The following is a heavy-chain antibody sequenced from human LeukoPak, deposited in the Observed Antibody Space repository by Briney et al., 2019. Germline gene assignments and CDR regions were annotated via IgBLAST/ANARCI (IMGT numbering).Heavy chain of an antibody. CDR3: ARGVYCSGPSLQYTGGWYYFDT. Sequence: SETLSLTCSVSGYSISTGYYCGWIRQPPGKKLQGCGGIYYSGSTYYNPPPNSRGAITVGTSKNQYTLKLSSVTAADTAVYYGARGVYCSGPSLQYTGGWYYFDTWGQGTLVTVSS. CDR2: IYYSGST. J-gene: IGHJ4*02. V-gene: IGHV4-38-2*02. D-gene: IGHD3-10*01. CDR1: GYSISTGYY.